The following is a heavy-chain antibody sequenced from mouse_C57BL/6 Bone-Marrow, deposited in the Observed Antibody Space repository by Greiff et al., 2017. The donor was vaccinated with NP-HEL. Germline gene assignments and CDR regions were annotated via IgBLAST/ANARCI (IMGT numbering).Heavy chain of an antibody. CDR3: ARPYYGSSYWYFDV. CDR1: GYTFTLYW. Sequence: QVQLQQPGAELVKPGASVKMSCKASGYTFTLYWITCVKQRPGQGLAWIGDIYPGSGSTNYNEKFKSKATLTVDTSSSTAYMQLSSLTSEDSAVYYCARPYYGSSYWYFDVWGTGTTVTVSS. CDR2: IYPGSGST. V-gene: IGHV1-55*01. J-gene: IGHJ1*03. D-gene: IGHD1-1*01.